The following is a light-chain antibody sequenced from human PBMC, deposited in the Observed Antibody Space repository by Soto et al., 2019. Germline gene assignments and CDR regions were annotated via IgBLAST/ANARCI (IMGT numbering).Light chain of an antibody. CDR1: QTISSSY. Sequence: EIVLTQSPGTLSLSPGEGATLSCRASQTISSSYLAWYQQKPGLAPRLLIYGTSSRAPGIPDRFSGTGFGTDFTLTISRLEPEDFAVYFCQQYGSSPPWTFGQGTKVEIK. CDR3: QQYGSSPPWT. J-gene: IGKJ1*01. CDR2: GTS. V-gene: IGKV3-20*01.